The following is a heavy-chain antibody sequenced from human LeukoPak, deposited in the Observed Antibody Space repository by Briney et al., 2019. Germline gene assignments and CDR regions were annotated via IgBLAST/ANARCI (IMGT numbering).Heavy chain of an antibody. J-gene: IGHJ4*02. CDR3: AREEDIVVVPAATSFDY. CDR2: ISSSSSTI. Sequence: PGGSLRLSYAASGFTFSSYSMNWVRQAPGKGLEWVSYISSSSSTIYYADSVKGRFTISRDNAKNSLYLQMNSLRDEDTAVYYCAREEDIVVVPAATSFDYWGQGTLVTVSS. CDR1: GFTFSSYS. D-gene: IGHD2-2*01. V-gene: IGHV3-48*02.